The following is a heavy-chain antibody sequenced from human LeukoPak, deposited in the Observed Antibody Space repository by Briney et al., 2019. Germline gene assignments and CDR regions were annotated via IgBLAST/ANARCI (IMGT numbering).Heavy chain of an antibody. V-gene: IGHV3-33*06. CDR3: AKARGSGSYYINYFDY. CDR2: IGYDGSNK. Sequence: GGSLKLSCAPSGFTFSSYGMHWVRQAPGKGLEGVAVIGYDGSNKYYADSVKGRFTISRDNSKNTLYLQMNSLRAEDTAVYYCAKARGSGSYYINYFDYWGQGTLVTVSS. D-gene: IGHD1-26*01. J-gene: IGHJ4*02. CDR1: GFTFSSYG.